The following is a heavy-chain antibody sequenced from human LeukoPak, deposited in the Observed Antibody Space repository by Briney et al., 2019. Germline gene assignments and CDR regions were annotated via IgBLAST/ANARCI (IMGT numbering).Heavy chain of an antibody. CDR3: ARDLGSSLDY. J-gene: IGHJ4*02. Sequence: PGRSLRLSCAASGFTFSTYAMHWVRQAPGKGLEWVAVISYDGSNKYYADSVKGRFTISRDNSKNTLFLQMNSLRAEDTAVYYCARDLGSSLDYWGQGTLVTVSS. CDR2: ISYDGSNK. CDR1: GFTFSTYA. D-gene: IGHD2-15*01. V-gene: IGHV3-30-3*01.